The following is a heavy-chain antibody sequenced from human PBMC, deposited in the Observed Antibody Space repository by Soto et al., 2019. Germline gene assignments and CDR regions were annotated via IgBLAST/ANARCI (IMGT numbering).Heavy chain of an antibody. CDR2: IRSKAYGATT. CDR1: GFTFGDYA. D-gene: IGHD3-9*01. J-gene: IGHJ4*02. CDR3: TRAGPYYDILTGYPDY. V-gene: IGHV3-49*04. Sequence: PGGSLRLSCTASGFTFGDYAMSWVRQAPGKGLEWVGFIRSKAYGATTEYAASVKGRFTISRDDSKSIAYLQMNSLKTEDTAVYYCTRAGPYYDILTGYPDYWGQGTLVTVSS.